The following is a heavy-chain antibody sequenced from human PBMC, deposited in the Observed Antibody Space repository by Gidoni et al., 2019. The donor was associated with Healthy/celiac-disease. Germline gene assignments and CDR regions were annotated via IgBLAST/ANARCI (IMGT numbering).Heavy chain of an antibody. J-gene: IGHJ6*02. Sequence: EVQLVESGGGLVKPGGSLRLSCAASGFPFSSYSMNWVRQAPGKGLEWVASMSSSSSYIDYADSVKGRFTISRDNAKNSLYLQMNSLRAEDTAVYYCAREIGDYGGNSPNYYYYYYGMDVWGQGTTVTVSS. CDR2: MSSSSSYI. V-gene: IGHV3-21*01. D-gene: IGHD4-17*01. CDR1: GFPFSSYS. CDR3: AREIGDYGGNSPNYYYYYYGMDV.